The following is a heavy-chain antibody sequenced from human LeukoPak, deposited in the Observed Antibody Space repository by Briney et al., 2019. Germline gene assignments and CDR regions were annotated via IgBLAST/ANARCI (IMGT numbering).Heavy chain of an antibody. CDR3: ATSTLSGGPLRFDP. V-gene: IGHV1-2*02. Sequence: GASVKVSCKASGYTFTGYYMHWVRQAPGQGLEWMGWINPNSGGTNYAQKFQGRVTMTRDTSISTAYMELSRLRSDDTAVYYCATSTLSGGPLRFDPWGQGTLVTVSS. D-gene: IGHD2-15*01. J-gene: IGHJ5*02. CDR2: INPNSGGT. CDR1: GYTFTGYY.